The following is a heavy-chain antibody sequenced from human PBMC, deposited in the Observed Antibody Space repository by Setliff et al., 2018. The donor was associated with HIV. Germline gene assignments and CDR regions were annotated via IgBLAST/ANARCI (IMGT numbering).Heavy chain of an antibody. CDR2: IYSGGYT. V-gene: IGHV3-66*02. J-gene: IGHJ3*02. CDR1: GFTVSSNY. D-gene: IGHD6-13*01. CDR3: ARGRMGYSSSWYAGGNI. Sequence: GGSLRLSCAASGFTVSSNYMSWVRQAPGKGLEWVSVIYSGGYTYYADSVKGRFTISRDVSKNTLYLQMSSLRREDTAVYYCARGRMGYSSSWYAGGNIWGQGTTVTVSS.